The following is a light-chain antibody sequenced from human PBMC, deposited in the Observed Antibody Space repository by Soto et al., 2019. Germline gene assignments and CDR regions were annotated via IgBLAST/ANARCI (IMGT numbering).Light chain of an antibody. CDR1: QGISSW. Sequence: DIQMTQSPSSVSASVGDRVTITCRASQGISSWLVWYQQKPGKAPKLLIYAASSLQSGVPSRFSGSGSGTDFTLTISSLQPGDFATYYCQQANSLPYTFGQGTKLEIK. V-gene: IGKV1-12*01. CDR2: AAS. CDR3: QQANSLPYT. J-gene: IGKJ2*01.